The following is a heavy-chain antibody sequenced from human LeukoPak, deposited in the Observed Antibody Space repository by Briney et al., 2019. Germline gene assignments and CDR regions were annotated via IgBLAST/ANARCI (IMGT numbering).Heavy chain of an antibody. Sequence: AXVKVSCKASGHTFSCYYVHWVRQAPGQGLEWMGWINTHNGDTNYAQIFQGRVTMTTDTAITTACLDVGRLRSYERAVQLCARGPIGGLRKGFDIWGQGTLVTVSS. D-gene: IGHD1-26*01. J-gene: IGHJ4*02. CDR3: ARGPIGGLRKGFDI. CDR1: GHTFSCYY. CDR2: INTHNGDT. V-gene: IGHV1-2*02.